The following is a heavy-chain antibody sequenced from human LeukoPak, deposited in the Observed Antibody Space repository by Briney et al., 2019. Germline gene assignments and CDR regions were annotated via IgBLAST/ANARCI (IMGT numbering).Heavy chain of an antibody. CDR3: ASEIRCSSTSCHLRTYFDY. Sequence: PSEALSVTSAEPGGSISSYFGSWSWQPAGEGLGWIGRIYTSGSTNYKPSHKRRVTMSVDTSKNQFSLKQSSVTAADTPVYYCASEIRCSSTSCHLRTYFDYRGQPTLVTVSS. J-gene: IGHJ4*02. CDR1: GGSISSYF. CDR2: IYTSGST. V-gene: IGHV4-4*07. D-gene: IGHD2-2*01.